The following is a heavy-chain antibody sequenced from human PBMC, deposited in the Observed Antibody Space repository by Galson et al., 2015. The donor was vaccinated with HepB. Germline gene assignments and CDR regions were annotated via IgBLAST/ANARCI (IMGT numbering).Heavy chain of an antibody. V-gene: IGHV1-2*02. CDR2: INPNSGGT. CDR3: GRSRGYDYGYYYGMDV. D-gene: IGHD5-12*01. J-gene: IGHJ6*02. CDR1: GYTFTGYY. Sequence: SVKVSCKASGYTFTGYYMHWVRQAPGQGLEWMGWINPNSGGTNYSQKFQGRVTMTRDTSISTAYMELSGLRSDDTAVYYCGRSRGYDYGYYYGMDVWGQGTTVTVSS.